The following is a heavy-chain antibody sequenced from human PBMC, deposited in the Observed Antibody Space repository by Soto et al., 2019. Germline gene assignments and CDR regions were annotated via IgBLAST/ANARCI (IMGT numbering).Heavy chain of an antibody. CDR3: VNTRGLIDY. D-gene: IGHD1-1*01. J-gene: IGHJ4*02. CDR1: GFPFDIYT. Sequence: DVQLLESGGGLVQPGKSLKLSCAASGFPFDIYTMSWVRQAPGKGLEWVSLIGGSGGGTNYAASVRGRFTTTRDNSKNTLYLQMRSLRPEDTAMYYCVNTRGLIDYRGQGTLVTVSS. V-gene: IGHV3-23*01. CDR2: IGGSGGGT.